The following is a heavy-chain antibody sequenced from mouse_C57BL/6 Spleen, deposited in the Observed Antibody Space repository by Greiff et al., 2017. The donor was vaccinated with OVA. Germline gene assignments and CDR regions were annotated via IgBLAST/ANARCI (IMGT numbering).Heavy chain of an antibody. CDR2: IDPANGNT. CDR1: GFNIKTTY. CDR3: ARNRKAYAMDY. Sequence: EVQLQQSVAELVRPGASVKLSCTASGFNIKTTYMHWVKQRPEQGLEWIGRIDPANGNTKYAPKFQGKATITADTSSNTAYLQLSSLTSEDTAIYYCARNRKAYAMDYWGQGTSVTVSS. V-gene: IGHV14-3*01. J-gene: IGHJ4*01.